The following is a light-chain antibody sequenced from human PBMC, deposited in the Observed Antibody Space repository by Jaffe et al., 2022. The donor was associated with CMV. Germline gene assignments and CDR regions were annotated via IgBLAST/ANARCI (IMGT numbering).Light chain of an antibody. CDR1: SSDVGGYNY. Sequence: QPALTQPASVSGSPGQSITIPCTGTSSDVGGYNYVSWYQQHPGKAPKLMIYDVNNRPSGVSTRFSGSKSGNTASLTISGLQVEDEADYYCNSYGGSRPLVFGTGTKVTVL. V-gene: IGLV2-14*03. CDR3: NSYGGSRPLV. CDR2: DVN. J-gene: IGLJ1*01.